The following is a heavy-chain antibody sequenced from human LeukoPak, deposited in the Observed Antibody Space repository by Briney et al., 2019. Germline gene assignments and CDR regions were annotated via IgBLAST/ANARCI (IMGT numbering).Heavy chain of an antibody. CDR1: GGSISSYY. Sequence: KSSETLSLTCIVSGGSISSYYWSWIRQPAGKGLEWIGRIYSSGSTNYNPSLKSRVTMSVDTSKNQFSLKLSSVTAADTAVYYCARVRADYYGSGSHYKVWFDPWGQGTLVTVSS. V-gene: IGHV4-4*07. D-gene: IGHD3-10*01. J-gene: IGHJ5*02. CDR2: IYSSGST. CDR3: ARVRADYYGSGSHYKVWFDP.